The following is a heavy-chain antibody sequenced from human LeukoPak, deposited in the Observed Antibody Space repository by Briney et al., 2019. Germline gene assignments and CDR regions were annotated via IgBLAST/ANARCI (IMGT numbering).Heavy chain of an antibody. V-gene: IGHV3-7*01. J-gene: IGHJ4*02. CDR2: INPNGSNM. Sequence: GGSLRLSCAASGFSFSSYWMSWVRQAPGKGLEWVANINPNGSNMLYVDSVKGRFTISRDNAKNSLYLQMNNLRAEDTAVYFCVSGFLQWLYWGQGTLVTVSS. D-gene: IGHD3-3*01. CDR3: VSGFLQWLY. CDR1: GFSFSSYW.